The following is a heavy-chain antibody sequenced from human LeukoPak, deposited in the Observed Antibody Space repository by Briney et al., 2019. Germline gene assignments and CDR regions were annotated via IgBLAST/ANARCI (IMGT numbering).Heavy chain of an antibody. J-gene: IGHJ3*01. V-gene: IGHV3-33*08. CDR1: GFTFSSYA. CDR2: IWYDGSKE. Sequence: PGGSLRLSCAASGFTFSSYAMHWVRQAPGKGLEWVAVIWYDGSKEYYTDSVKGRFTISKDNSKNTVYLQMASLRADDTALYYCARDIQVGTFDVWGQGTMVTVSS. CDR3: ARDIQVGTFDV. D-gene: IGHD1-1*01.